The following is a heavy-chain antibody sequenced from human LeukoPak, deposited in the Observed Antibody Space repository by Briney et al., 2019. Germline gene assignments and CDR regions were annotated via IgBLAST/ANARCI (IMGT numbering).Heavy chain of an antibody. V-gene: IGHV5-51*01. D-gene: IGHD3-10*01. J-gene: IGHJ5*02. CDR3: ARRGYYGSGSYYNELWFDP. CDR1: GYSFTSYW. CDR2: IYPGDSDT. Sequence: PGESLKFSCKGSGYSFTSYWIGWVRQMPGKGLEWMGIIYPGDSDTRYSTSFQGQVTISADKSISTAYLQWSSLKASDTAMYYCARRGYYGSGSYYNELWFDPWGQGTLVTVSS.